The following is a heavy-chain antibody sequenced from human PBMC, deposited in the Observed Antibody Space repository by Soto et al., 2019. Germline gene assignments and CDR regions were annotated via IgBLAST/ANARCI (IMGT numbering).Heavy chain of an antibody. J-gene: IGHJ4*02. CDR2: INSDGSST. CDR1: GFTFTSYW. D-gene: IGHD3-9*01. Sequence: EVQLVEAGGGLVQPGGSLRLSCAASGFTFTSYWMHWVRQGPGKGLEWVSRINSDGSSTAYADSVKSRFTISRDNAKNTLYLQMNSLRDDDTAIYYCAKRELNSTGLLHWGLGTQVSVSS. CDR3: AKRELNSTGLLH. V-gene: IGHV3-74*01.